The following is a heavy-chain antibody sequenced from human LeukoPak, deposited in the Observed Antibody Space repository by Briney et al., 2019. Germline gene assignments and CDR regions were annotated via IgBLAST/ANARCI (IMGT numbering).Heavy chain of an antibody. CDR1: GFTFSSYG. J-gene: IGHJ4*02. V-gene: IGHV3-30*03. D-gene: IGHD3-16*01. CDR2: ISYDGSNK. CDR3: ASWYYDYVWGNYSNDY. Sequence: GGSLRLSCAASGFTFSSYGMHWVRQAPGKGLEWVAVISYDGSNKYYSDSVKGRFTISRDNSKNTLYLQMNSLRAEDTAVYYCASWYYDYVWGNYSNDYWGQGTLVTVSS.